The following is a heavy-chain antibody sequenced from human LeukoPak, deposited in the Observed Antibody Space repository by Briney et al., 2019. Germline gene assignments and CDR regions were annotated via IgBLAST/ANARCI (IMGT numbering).Heavy chain of an antibody. D-gene: IGHD3-22*01. V-gene: IGHV3-7*01. CDR1: GFTFSSYW. CDR3: ATPRRDYDSSGYYFDY. Sequence: GGSLRLSCAASGFTFSSYWMSWARQAPGKGLEWVANIKKDGSEKYYVDSVKGRFTISRDNAKNSLYLQMNSLRAEDTAVYYCATPRRDYDSSGYYFDYWGQGTLVTVSS. CDR2: IKKDGSEK. J-gene: IGHJ4*02.